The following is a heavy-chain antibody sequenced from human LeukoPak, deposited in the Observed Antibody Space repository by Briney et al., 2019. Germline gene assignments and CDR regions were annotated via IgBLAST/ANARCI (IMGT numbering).Heavy chain of an antibody. D-gene: IGHD6-13*01. Sequence: GGSLRLSCAASGFTFSSYGMHWVRQAPGEGLEWVAAISYDGSNKYYADSVKGRFTISRDNSQNTLYLQMNSLRAEDTAVYYCAKYLIPLLAAAGTALYWRQGTLVSVSS. V-gene: IGHV3-30*18. CDR3: AKYLIPLLAAAGTALY. J-gene: IGHJ4*02. CDR1: GFTFSSYG. CDR2: ISYDGSNK.